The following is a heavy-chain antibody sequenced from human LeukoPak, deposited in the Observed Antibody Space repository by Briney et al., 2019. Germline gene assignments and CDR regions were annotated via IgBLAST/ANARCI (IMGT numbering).Heavy chain of an antibody. J-gene: IGHJ4*02. V-gene: IGHV1-18*01. D-gene: IGHD2-2*01. CDR2: ISAYNGNT. CDR3: ARGEWDIVVVPAATGLDY. Sequence: ASVKVSCKASGYTFTSYGISWVRQAPGQGLEWMGWISAYNGNTNYAQKLQGRDTMTTDTSTSTAYMELRSLRSDGTAVYYCARGEWDIVVVPAATGLDYWGQGTLVTVSS. CDR1: GYTFTSYG.